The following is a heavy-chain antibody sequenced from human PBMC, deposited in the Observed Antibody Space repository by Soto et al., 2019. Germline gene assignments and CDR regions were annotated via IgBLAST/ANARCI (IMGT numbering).Heavy chain of an antibody. CDR3: AKDGPPTEIGPQGYFDL. V-gene: IGHV3-23*01. CDR1: GFTFSIYA. D-gene: IGHD2-21*01. Sequence: GGSLRLSCAASGFTFSIYALTWVRQAPGKGLEWVSAIGTGDRTYFGDSVRGRFTISRDNSKNTVYLQMNSLRADDTAVYYCAKDGPPTEIGPQGYFDLWGRGTLVT. CDR2: IGTGDRT. J-gene: IGHJ2*01.